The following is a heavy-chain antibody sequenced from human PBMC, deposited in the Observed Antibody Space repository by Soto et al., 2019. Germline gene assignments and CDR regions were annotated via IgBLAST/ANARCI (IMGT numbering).Heavy chain of an antibody. CDR1: GFTFSRYS. CDR3: ATEMELRKYFDY. J-gene: IGHJ4*02. Sequence: GGSLRLSCAASGFTFSRYSMHWVRQAPGKGLEWVAVISNDGRITYYADSVRGRFTISRDNSENTLFLQMSGLRADDTAVYYCATEMELRKYFDYWGQGTLVTVSS. CDR2: ISNDGRIT. D-gene: IGHD3-3*01. V-gene: IGHV3-30*03.